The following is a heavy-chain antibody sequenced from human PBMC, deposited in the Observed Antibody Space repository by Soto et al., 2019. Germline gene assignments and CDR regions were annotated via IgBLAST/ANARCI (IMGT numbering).Heavy chain of an antibody. Sequence: PGGSLRLSCTGSGFPFSAYNINWVRQAPGKGLEWVSSITVGSSHIYQPNSMKGRFTIPRDDAKNSVYLQIDSLRDEDTALYYCSRSPEVGVRGAYWGQGTLVTVSS. CDR3: SRSPEVGVRGAY. D-gene: IGHD3-16*01. V-gene: IGHV3-21*01. CDR2: ITVGSSHI. CDR1: GFPFSAYN. J-gene: IGHJ4*02.